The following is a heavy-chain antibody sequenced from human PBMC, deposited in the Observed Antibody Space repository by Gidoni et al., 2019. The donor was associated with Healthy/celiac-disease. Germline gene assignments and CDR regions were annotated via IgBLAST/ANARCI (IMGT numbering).Heavy chain of an antibody. CDR2: IYHSGST. Sequence: QVQLQESRPGLVKPSETLYLTCTVSGYSISSGYYWGGLRQPPGKGLEWIGSIYHSGSTYYNPSLKSRVTISVDTSKNQVSLKLSSVTAADTAVDYCARDFDSWAFDYWGQGTLVTVSS. J-gene: IGHJ4*02. CDR3: ARDFDSWAFDY. CDR1: GYSISSGYY. V-gene: IGHV4-38-2*02. D-gene: IGHD3-9*01.